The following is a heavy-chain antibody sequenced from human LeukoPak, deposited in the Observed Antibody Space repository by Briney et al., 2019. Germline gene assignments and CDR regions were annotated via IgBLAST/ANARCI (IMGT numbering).Heavy chain of an antibody. CDR1: GYTFTSYD. Sequence: GASVKVSCKASGYTFTSYDINWVRQATGQGLEWMGWMNPNSGNTGYAQKFQGRVTITRNTSISTAYMELSSLRSEDTAVYYCARRVSVYSSGWYGGFYYYYMDVWGKGTTVTVSS. CDR3: ARRVSVYSSGWYGGFYYYYMDV. CDR2: MNPNSGNT. V-gene: IGHV1-8*03. D-gene: IGHD6-19*01. J-gene: IGHJ6*03.